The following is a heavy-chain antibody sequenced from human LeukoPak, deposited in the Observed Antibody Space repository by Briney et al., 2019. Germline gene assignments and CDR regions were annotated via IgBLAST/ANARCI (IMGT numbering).Heavy chain of an antibody. Sequence: GSLRLSCAASGFTFSSYAMHWVRQAPGKGLEWVAVISYDGSNKYYADSVKGRFTTSRDNSKNTLYLQMNGLRAEDTAVYYCARGPGWWELHTVGAFDIWGQGTMVTVSS. CDR1: GFTFSSYA. CDR3: ARGPGWWELHTVGAFDI. J-gene: IGHJ3*02. V-gene: IGHV3-30*04. D-gene: IGHD1-26*01. CDR2: ISYDGSNK.